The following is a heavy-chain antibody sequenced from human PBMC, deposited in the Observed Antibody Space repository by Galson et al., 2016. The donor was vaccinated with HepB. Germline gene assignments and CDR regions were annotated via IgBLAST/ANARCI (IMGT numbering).Heavy chain of an antibody. Sequence: QVQLQESGPGLVKPSQTLYLTCPVSGCSSHGYYWSSVLQPPGMGLEWIGYVHHSGDTTYSPSLKSRVSMSLETSKKQISLKLNSVTTADTAVYYCARDRPQTGRRATSFDYWGQGIRVTVSS. CDR2: VHHSGDT. CDR3: ARDRPQTGRRATSFDY. V-gene: IGHV4-59*01. CDR1: GCSSHGYY. J-gene: IGHJ4*02.